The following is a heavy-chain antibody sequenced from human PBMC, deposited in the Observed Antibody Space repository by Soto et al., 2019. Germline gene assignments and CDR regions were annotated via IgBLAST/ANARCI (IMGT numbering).Heavy chain of an antibody. CDR2: IWYDGSNK. D-gene: IGHD3-16*01. V-gene: IGHV3-33*01. J-gene: IGHJ4*02. CDR3: ARDLADY. CDR1: GFTFSSXG. Sequence: LXLXCAASGFTFSSXGMHWVRQAPGKGLEWVAVIWYDGSNKYYADSVKGRFTISRDNSKNTMYMKMNSLRAEDTAVYYCARDLADYWGQGTLVTVSS.